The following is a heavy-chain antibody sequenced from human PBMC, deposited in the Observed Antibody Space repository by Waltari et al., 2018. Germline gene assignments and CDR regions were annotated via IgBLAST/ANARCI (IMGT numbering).Heavy chain of an antibody. CDR2: ISSGGST. D-gene: IGHD5-12*01. CDR1: GFTVSSNY. V-gene: IGHV3-53*01. Sequence: EVQLVESGGGLIQPGGSLRLSCAASGFTVSSNYMSWVRQAPGKGREWVSVISSGGSTYYADSVKGRFTISRDNSKNTLYLQMNSLRAEDTAVYYCARGRDGYPSTLPDAFDIWGQGTMVTVSS. CDR3: ARGRDGYPSTLPDAFDI. J-gene: IGHJ3*02.